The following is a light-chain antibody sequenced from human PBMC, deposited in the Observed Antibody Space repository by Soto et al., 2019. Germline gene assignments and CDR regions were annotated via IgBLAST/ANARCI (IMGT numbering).Light chain of an antibody. CDR3: QHHSRSQVLT. J-gene: IGKJ4*01. Sequence: EVVLTQSPGTLSLSRCERATLSCRASETIRGLLAWYQQRPGQPPRLVIYGASTRATGIPDRFTGRGSGTDFTLTISRLEPEDLGVYFCQHHSRSQVLTFGGGTKVDIK. CDR1: ETIRGL. CDR2: GAS. V-gene: IGKV3-20*01.